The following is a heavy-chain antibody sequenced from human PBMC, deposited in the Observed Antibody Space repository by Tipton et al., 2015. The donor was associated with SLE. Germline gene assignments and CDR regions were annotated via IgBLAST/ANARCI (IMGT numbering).Heavy chain of an antibody. D-gene: IGHD1-26*01. CDR2: IWYDGSNK. Sequence: SLRLSCAASGFTFSSYAMSWVRQAPGTGLGWVAVIWYDGSNKYYADSVKGRFTISRDNSKNTLYLQMDSPRAEDTAVYYCARDGWEEDHWYFDHWGRGTLVTVSS. J-gene: IGHJ2*01. CDR3: ARDGWEEDHWYFDH. V-gene: IGHV3-33*08. CDR1: GFTFSSYA.